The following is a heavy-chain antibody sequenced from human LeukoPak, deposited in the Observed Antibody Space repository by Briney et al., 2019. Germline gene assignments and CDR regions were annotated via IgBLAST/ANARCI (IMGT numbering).Heavy chain of an antibody. V-gene: IGHV4-34*01. D-gene: IGHD3-10*01. CDR1: GGPFSGYY. J-gene: IGHJ4*02. CDR3: ARGDYGSGSFGY. CDR2: INHSGST. Sequence: SETLSLTCAVYGGPFSGYYWSWIRQPPGKGLEWIGEINHSGSTKYNPSLKSRVTISVDTSKNQFSLKLSPVTAADTAVYYCARGDYGSGSFGYWGQGTLVPVSS.